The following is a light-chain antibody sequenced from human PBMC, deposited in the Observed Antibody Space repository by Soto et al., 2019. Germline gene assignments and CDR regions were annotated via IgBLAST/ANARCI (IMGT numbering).Light chain of an antibody. Sequence: DIQMTQSPSSLSASVGDRVTITCRASQSISSYLNWYQQKPGKAPKLLIYAASSLQSGVPLRFSGSGSGTDFTLTISSLQPEDFATYYCQHYNSYSEAFGQGTKV. V-gene: IGKV1-39*01. CDR1: QSISSY. J-gene: IGKJ1*01. CDR3: QHYNSYSEA. CDR2: AAS.